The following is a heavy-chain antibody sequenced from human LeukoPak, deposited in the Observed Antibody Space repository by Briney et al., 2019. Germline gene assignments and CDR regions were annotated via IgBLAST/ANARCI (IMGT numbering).Heavy chain of an antibody. J-gene: IGHJ4*02. CDR3: ARSEDYYDSSGYYYGFDY. CDR1: GGTFSSYA. CDR2: IIPIFGTA. Sequence: SVKVSXKASGGTFSSYAISWVRQAPGQGLEWMGRIIPIFGTANYAQKFQGRVTITTDESTSTAYMELSSLRSEDTAVYYCARSEDYYDSSGYYYGFDYWGQGTLVTVSS. D-gene: IGHD3-22*01. V-gene: IGHV1-69*05.